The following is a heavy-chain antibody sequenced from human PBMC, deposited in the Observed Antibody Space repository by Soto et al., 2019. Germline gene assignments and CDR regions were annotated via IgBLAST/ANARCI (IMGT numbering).Heavy chain of an antibody. J-gene: IGHJ6*03. D-gene: IGHD4-4*01. Sequence: GGSLRLSCAASGFTFSNAWMSWVRQAPGKGLEWVGRIKSKTDGGTTDYAAPVKGRFTISRDDSKNTLYLQMNSLKTEDTAVYYCTTMETTVTTWEGRAWYYYYMDVWGKGTTVTVSS. CDR3: TTMETTVTTWEGRAWYYYYMDV. CDR2: IKSKTDGGTT. CDR1: GFTFSNAW. V-gene: IGHV3-15*01.